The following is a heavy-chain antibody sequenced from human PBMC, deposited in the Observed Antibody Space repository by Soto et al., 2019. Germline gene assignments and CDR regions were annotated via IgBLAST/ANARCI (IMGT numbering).Heavy chain of an antibody. CDR1: GGFKASYY. D-gene: IGHD3-3*01. J-gene: IGHJ6*02. CDR3: ARSRGFGVVPYYYGMDV. CDR2: IYYNGSA. Sequence: QVQLQESGPGLVKPSETLSLTCTVSGGFKASYYWSWIRQPPGKGLEWIGYIYYNGSANYNPSLKSRVTISVDTSKNQFSLRLRSVTAADTAVYFCARSRGFGVVPYYYGMDVWGQGTTFTVSS. V-gene: IGHV4-59*01.